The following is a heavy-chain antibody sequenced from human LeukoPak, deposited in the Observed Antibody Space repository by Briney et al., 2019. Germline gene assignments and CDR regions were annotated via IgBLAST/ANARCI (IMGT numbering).Heavy chain of an antibody. CDR3: ARVGRTAYSGSHHSDY. V-gene: IGHV4-34*01. CDR2: INHSERT. J-gene: IGHJ4*02. Sequence: SETLSLTCAVYGGSFSGSYWSWIRQPPGKGLEWIGEINHSERTNYSPSLKSRVTMSVDTSKNQFSLRLSSVTAADTAVYYCARVGRTAYSGSHHSDYWGQGTLVTVSS. D-gene: IGHD1-26*01. CDR1: GGSFSGSY.